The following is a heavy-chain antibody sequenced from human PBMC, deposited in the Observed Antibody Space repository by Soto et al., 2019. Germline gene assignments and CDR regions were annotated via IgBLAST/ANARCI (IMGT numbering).Heavy chain of an antibody. J-gene: IGHJ4*02. Sequence: ASVKVSCKASGYTFTTYAMHWVRQAPGQRLEWMGWINPVNGNTKYSQKFQGRVTITRDTSASTAYMELSSLRSEDTAVYYCARDCSSTSCYRSFDYWGQGTLVTVSS. D-gene: IGHD2-2*02. CDR3: ARDCSSTSCYRSFDY. V-gene: IGHV1-3*01. CDR2: INPVNGNT. CDR1: GYTFTTYA.